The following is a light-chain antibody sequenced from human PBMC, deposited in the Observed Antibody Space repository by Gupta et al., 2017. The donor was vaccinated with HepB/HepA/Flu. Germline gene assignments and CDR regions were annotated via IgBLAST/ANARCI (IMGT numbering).Light chain of an antibody. CDR2: DDR. Sequence: SYVLTQPPSVSVAPGQPARITCGGDNIESKSVHWYQQKPGQAPILVVYDDRDRPSGIPERFSGSNSGNTATLTINRVEAGDEADYFCQVWDGSSDHLVFGEGTKLTAL. V-gene: IGLV3-21*02. CDR3: QVWDGSSDHLV. CDR1: NIESKS. J-gene: IGLJ2*01.